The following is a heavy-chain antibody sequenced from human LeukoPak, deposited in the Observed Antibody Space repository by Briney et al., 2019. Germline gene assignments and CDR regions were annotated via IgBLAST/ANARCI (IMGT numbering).Heavy chain of an antibody. D-gene: IGHD6-19*01. CDR2: IYTSGST. CDR3: ARSIAVAFDY. V-gene: IGHV4-4*07. Sequence: SETLSLTCTVSGGSTSSYYWSWIRQPAGKGLEWIGRIYTSGSTNYNPSLKSRVTISVDKSKNQFSLKLSSVTAADTAVYYCARSIAVAFDYWGQGTLVTVSS. J-gene: IGHJ4*02. CDR1: GGSTSSYY.